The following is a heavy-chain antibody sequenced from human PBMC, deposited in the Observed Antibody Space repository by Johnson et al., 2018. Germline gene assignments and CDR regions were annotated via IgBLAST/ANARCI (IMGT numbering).Heavy chain of an antibody. J-gene: IGHJ6*03. D-gene: IGHD5-18*01. CDR1: GFTFSTYG. CDR2: ISYDGNTK. V-gene: IGHV3-30*18. CDR3: AKESSYGPSYYYYYMDV. Sequence: QVQLVESGGGVVQPGRSLRLSCAASGFTFSTYGMHWVRQAPGKGLEWVALISYDGNTKYYAASVKGRFAISRDNSKNTLYLQMNSLRAEETAVYYCAKESSYGPSYYYYYMDVWGKGTTVIVSS.